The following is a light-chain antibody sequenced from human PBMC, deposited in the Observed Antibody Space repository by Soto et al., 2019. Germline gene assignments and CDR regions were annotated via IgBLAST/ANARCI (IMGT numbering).Light chain of an antibody. CDR1: SSSIGSHS. CDR3: ATWDGSLPGEV. J-gene: IGLJ2*01. V-gene: IGLV1-51*01. CDR2: DNN. Sequence: QSVLTQPPSVSATPGQTVTISCSGSSSSIGSHSVSWYQLLPGTAPRLLIYDNNKRPSGIPDRFSGSKSGTSGTLDITGLQTGDEADYYCATWDGSLPGEVFGGGTKLTVL.